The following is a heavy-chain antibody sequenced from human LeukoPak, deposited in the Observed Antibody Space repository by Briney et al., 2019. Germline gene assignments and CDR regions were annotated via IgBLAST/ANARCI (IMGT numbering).Heavy chain of an antibody. CDR2: ISYDGSNK. D-gene: IGHD2-15*01. V-gene: IGHV3-30*18. CDR3: AKDLACSGGSCNPFDP. CDR1: GFTFSSYG. J-gene: IGHJ5*02. Sequence: PGGSLRLSCAASGFTFSSYGMHWVRQAPGKGLEWVAVISYDGSNKYYADSVKGRFTISRDNSKNTLYLQMNSLRAEDTAVYYCAKDLACSGGSCNPFDPWGQGTLVTVSS.